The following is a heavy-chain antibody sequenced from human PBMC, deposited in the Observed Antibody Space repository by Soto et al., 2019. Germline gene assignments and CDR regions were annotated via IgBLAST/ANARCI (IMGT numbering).Heavy chain of an antibody. Sequence: SATLSLTCTVSGGSITSGDYYWSWIRQPPGKGLEWIGYIYYSGSTYYNPSLKSRVTISVDTSKNQFSLKLSSVTAADTAVYYCARELEDGHWFDPWGQGALVTVSS. V-gene: IGHV4-30-4*01. J-gene: IGHJ5*02. CDR2: IYYSGST. D-gene: IGHD3-3*01. CDR1: GGSITSGDYY. CDR3: ARELEDGHWFDP.